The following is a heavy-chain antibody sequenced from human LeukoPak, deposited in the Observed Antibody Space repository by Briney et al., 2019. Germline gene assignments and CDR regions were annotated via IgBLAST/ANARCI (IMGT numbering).Heavy chain of an antibody. D-gene: IGHD1-20*01. V-gene: IGHV3-23*01. CDR1: GFTFSSFA. CDR2: ISGRGVST. CDR3: AKAASGNWNDVSDY. Sequence: GGSLRLSCAASGFTFSSFAMSWVRQAPGKGLEWVSAISGRGVSTSYADSVRGRFTISRDNSKNTLYLQMNSLRAEDTAVYYCAKAASGNWNDVSDYWGQGTLVTVSS. J-gene: IGHJ4*02.